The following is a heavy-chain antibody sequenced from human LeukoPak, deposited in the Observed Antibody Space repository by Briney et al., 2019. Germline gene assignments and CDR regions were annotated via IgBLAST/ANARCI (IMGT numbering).Heavy chain of an antibody. V-gene: IGHV3-23*01. CDR1: GFTFSSYA. Sequence: PGGSLRLSCAASGFTFSSYAISWVRQAPGKGLEWDSAVSGSGGSTYYADSVKGRFTISRDNSKNTLYLQINILRAEDPAVYYCAKDPELWFGELFDYWGPGTLVTVSS. D-gene: IGHD3-10*01. CDR2: VSGSGGST. CDR3: AKDPELWFGELFDY. J-gene: IGHJ4*02.